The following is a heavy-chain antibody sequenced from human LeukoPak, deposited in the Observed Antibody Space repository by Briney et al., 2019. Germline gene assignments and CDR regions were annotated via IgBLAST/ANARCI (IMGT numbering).Heavy chain of an antibody. J-gene: IGHJ4*02. Sequence: ASVKVSCKASGYTFTSYYMHWVRQAPGQGLEWMGIINPSGGSTSYAQKFQGRVTMTRDTSTSTVHMELSSLRSEDTAVYYCARQSITIFGVVILFDYWGQGTLVTVSS. V-gene: IGHV1-46*01. CDR3: ARQSITIFGVVILFDY. CDR2: INPSGGST. CDR1: GYTFTSYY. D-gene: IGHD3-3*01.